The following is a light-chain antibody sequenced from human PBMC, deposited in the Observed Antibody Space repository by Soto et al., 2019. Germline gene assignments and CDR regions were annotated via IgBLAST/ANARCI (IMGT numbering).Light chain of an antibody. CDR3: LQHNSFPLT. CDR2: ATS. CDR1: QGIRKD. Sequence: DIQMTQSPSSLSASVGDRVTITCRASQGIRKDLAWYQQKPGKAPRRLIHATSNLQSGVPSRFSGSGSGTEFTLTISSLQPEDFATYYCLQHNSFPLTFGGGTKVEIK. V-gene: IGKV1-17*01. J-gene: IGKJ4*01.